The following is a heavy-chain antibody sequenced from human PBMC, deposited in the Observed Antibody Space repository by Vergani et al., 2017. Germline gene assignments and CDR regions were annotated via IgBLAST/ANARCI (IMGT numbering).Heavy chain of an antibody. CDR1: GGSISSYY. CDR2: IYYSGST. J-gene: IGHJ5*02. D-gene: IGHD5-12*01. CDR3: ARFIVDIVATSFNWFDP. V-gene: IGHV4-59*01. Sequence: QVHLQEAGPGLVKPSETLSLTCTVSGGSISSYYWSWIRQPPGKGLEWIGYIYYSGSTNYNPSLKSRVTISVDTSKNQFSLKLSSVTAADTAVYYCARFIVDIVATSFNWFDPWGQGTLVTVSS.